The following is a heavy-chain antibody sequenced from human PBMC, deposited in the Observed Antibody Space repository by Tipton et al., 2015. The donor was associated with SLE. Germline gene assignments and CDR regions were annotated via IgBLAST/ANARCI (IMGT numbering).Heavy chain of an antibody. D-gene: IGHD5-12*01. CDR3: RHSGYLYYFDY. CDR1: GFTFDDYA. Sequence: SLRLSCAASGFTFDDYAMHWVRQAPGKGLEWVSLISWDGGSTYYADSVKGRFTISRDNSKNTLYLQMNSLRAEDTAVYYCRHSGYLYYFDYWGQGTLVTVSS. J-gene: IGHJ4*02. CDR2: ISWDGGST. V-gene: IGHV3-43D*04.